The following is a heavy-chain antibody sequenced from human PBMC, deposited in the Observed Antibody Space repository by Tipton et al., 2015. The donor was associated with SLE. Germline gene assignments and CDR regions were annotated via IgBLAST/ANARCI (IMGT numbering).Heavy chain of an antibody. CDR3: ARGPRWFDP. CDR2: INHSGST. V-gene: IGHV4-34*01. CDR1: GGSFSGYY. Sequence: LRLSCAVYGGSFSGYYWSWIRQPPGKGLEWIGEINHSGSTNYNPSLKSRVTISVDTSKNQFSLKLTSVTAADTAVYYCARGPRWFDPWGQGTLVTVSS. J-gene: IGHJ5*02.